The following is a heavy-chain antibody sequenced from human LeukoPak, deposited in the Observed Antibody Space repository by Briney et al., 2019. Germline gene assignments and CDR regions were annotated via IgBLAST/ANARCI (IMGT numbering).Heavy chain of an antibody. CDR1: GFTFSSYG. CDR2: ISGSGGST. J-gene: IGHJ4*02. D-gene: IGHD3-10*01. Sequence: PGGTLRLSCAASGFTFSSYGMSWVRQAPGKGLEWVSAISGSGGSTYYADSVKGRFTISRDISKNTLYLQMNSLRAEDTAVYYCARGGVYGVKIDYWGQGTLVTVYS. CDR3: ARGGVYGVKIDY. V-gene: IGHV3-23*01.